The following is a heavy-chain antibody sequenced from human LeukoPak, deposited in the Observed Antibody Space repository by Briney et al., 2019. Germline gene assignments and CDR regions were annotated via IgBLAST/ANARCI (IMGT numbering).Heavy chain of an antibody. CDR3: ARESRYCTNGVCYRSGFDY. V-gene: IGHV3-7*01. J-gene: IGHJ4*02. D-gene: IGHD2-8*01. Sequence: GGSLRLSCAASGFTFSSYWMSWVRQAPGKGLEWVANIKQDGSEKYYVDSVKGRFTISRDNAKNSLYLQMNSLRAEDTAVYYCARESRYCTNGVCYRSGFDYWGQGTLVTVSS. CDR2: IKQDGSEK. CDR1: GFTFSSYW.